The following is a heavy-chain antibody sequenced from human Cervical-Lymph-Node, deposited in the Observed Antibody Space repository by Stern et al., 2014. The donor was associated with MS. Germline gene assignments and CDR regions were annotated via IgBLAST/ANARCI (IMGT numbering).Heavy chain of an antibody. CDR3: AKALWSYQQPYYYGMDV. CDR2: IAYDGSKG. Sequence: VQLVQSGGGVVQPGRSLRLSCAASGFGFMNFDMHWVRQGPGKGLEWAAVIAYDGSKGSYGGAAKGRFTVSRDKSKNTLYLEMNSLRGDDTAVYYCAKALWSYQQPYYYGMDVWGQGTTVTVSS. J-gene: IGHJ6*02. CDR1: GFGFMNFD. D-gene: IGHD1-26*01. V-gene: IGHV3-30*18.